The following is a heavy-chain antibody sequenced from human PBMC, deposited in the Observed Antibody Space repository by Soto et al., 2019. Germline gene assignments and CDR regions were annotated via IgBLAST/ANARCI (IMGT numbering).Heavy chain of an antibody. Sequence: PGGSLTLSCSASGSTFSSYAMHWVRQAPGKGLEYVSAISSNGGSTYYADSVKGRFTISRDNSKNTLYLQMSSLRAEDTAVYYCVTYPHANIVVVPAARTWGQGTLVTGSS. V-gene: IGHV3-64D*06. CDR1: GSTFSSYA. CDR2: ISSNGGST. D-gene: IGHD2-2*01. CDR3: VTYPHANIVVVPAART. J-gene: IGHJ5*02.